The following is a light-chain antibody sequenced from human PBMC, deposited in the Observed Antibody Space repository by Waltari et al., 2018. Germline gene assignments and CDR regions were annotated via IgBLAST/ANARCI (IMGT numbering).Light chain of an antibody. J-gene: IGKJ4*01. CDR3: QQCYSGPAL. V-gene: IGKV4-1*01. CDR1: QSVLSSSNSKNY. CDR2: WAS. Sequence: DIVMTQSPDSLAVSLGERAPINCKSSQSVLSSSNSKNYLAWYQQKPGQPPKLLIYWASTRESGVPDRFSGGGSGTDFTLTVSSLQAEDVAVYGCQQCYSGPALFGGGTKVEMK.